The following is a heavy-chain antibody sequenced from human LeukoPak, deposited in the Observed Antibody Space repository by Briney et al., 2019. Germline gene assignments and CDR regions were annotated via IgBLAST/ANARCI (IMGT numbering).Heavy chain of an antibody. V-gene: IGHV1-24*01. J-gene: IGHJ5*02. CDR1: GYTFTSYY. CDR2: FDPEDGET. D-gene: IGHD6-13*01. Sequence: ASVKVSCKASGYTFTSYYMHWVRQAPGKGLEWMGGFDPEDGETIYAQEFQGRVTMTEDTSTDTAYMELSSLRSEDTAVYYCATRKIAAAGINWFDPWGQGTLVTVSS. CDR3: ATRKIAAAGINWFDP.